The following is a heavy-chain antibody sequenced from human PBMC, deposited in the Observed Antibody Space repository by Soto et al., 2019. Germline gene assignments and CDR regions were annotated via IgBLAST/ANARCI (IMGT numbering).Heavy chain of an antibody. CDR2: IYYSGST. D-gene: IGHD3-3*01. CDR1: GGSISSSSYY. CDR3: ARGSLRFLEWLMVPNWFDP. J-gene: IGHJ5*02. V-gene: IGHV4-39*07. Sequence: SETLSLTCTVSGGSISSSSYYWGWIRQPPGKGLEWIGGIYYSGSTYYNPSLKSRGTISVDTSMNQFSLKLSSVTAADTAVYYCARGSLRFLEWLMVPNWFDPWGQGTLVTAPQ.